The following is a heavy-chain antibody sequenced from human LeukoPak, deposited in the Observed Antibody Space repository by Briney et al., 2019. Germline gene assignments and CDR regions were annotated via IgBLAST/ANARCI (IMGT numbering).Heavy chain of an antibody. D-gene: IGHD6-6*01. CDR1: GGSISSGSYY. J-gene: IGHJ5*02. CDR2: IYTSGST. Sequence: PSETPSLTCTVSGGSISSGSYYWSWIRQPAGKGLEWIGRIYTSGSTNYNPSLKSRVTISVDTSKNQFSLKLSSVTAADTAVYYCARVTYSSSVNWFDPWGQGTLVTVSS. CDR3: ARVTYSSSVNWFDP. V-gene: IGHV4-61*02.